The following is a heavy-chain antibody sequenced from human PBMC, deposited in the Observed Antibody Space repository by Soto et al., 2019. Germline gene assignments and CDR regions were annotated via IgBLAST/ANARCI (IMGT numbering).Heavy chain of an antibody. V-gene: IGHV3-11*06. CDR2: ISSSSSYT. Sequence: ESGGGLVKPGGSLRLSCAASGFTFSDYYMSWIRQAPGKGLEWVSYISSSSSYTNYADSVKGRFTISRDNAKNSLYLQMNSLRAEDTAVYYCAREDSSGSLYYFDYWGQGTLVTVSS. J-gene: IGHJ4*02. D-gene: IGHD3-22*01. CDR1: GFTFSDYY. CDR3: AREDSSGSLYYFDY.